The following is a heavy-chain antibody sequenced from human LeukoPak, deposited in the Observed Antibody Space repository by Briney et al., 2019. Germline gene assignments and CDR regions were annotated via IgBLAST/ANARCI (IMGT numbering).Heavy chain of an antibody. V-gene: IGHV3-23*01. J-gene: IGHJ4*02. CDR1: GFTFSSYA. Sequence: GGSLRLSCAAPGFTFSSYAMSWVRQAPGKGLEWVSAISGSGGSAYYADSVKGRFTISRDNSKNTLYLQMNSLRAEDTAVYYCAKDGGSGSYEKNYWGQGTLVTVSS. CDR3: AKDGGSGSYEKNY. CDR2: ISGSGGSA. D-gene: IGHD1-26*01.